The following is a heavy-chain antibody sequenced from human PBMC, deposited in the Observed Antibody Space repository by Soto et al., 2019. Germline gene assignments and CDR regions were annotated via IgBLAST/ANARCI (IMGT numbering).Heavy chain of an antibody. CDR1: GGTFSSYT. J-gene: IGHJ6*02. D-gene: IGHD2-21*02. Sequence: QVQLVQSGAEVKKPGSSVKVSSKDSGGTFSSYTISWVRQAPGQGLEWMGRIIPILGIANYAQKFQGRVTITADKSTSTAYMELSSLRSEDTAVYYCARGGAVTGTYGMDVWGQGTTVTVSS. V-gene: IGHV1-69*02. CDR2: IIPILGIA. CDR3: ARGGAVTGTYGMDV.